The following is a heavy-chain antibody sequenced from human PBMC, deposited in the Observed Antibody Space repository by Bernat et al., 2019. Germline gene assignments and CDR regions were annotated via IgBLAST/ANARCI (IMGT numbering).Heavy chain of an antibody. CDR1: GGSISSSGYY. CDR3: ARLSEYSSGWFYFDY. J-gene: IGHJ4*02. Sequence: QLQLQESGPGLVKPSETLSLTCTVSGGSISSSGYYWGWIRQPPGKGLEWIGSIYYSGSTYYNPSLKSRVTISVDTSKNQFSLKLSSVTAADTAVYYCARLSEYSSGWFYFDYWGQGTLVTVSS. V-gene: IGHV4-39*01. D-gene: IGHD6-19*01. CDR2: IYYSGST.